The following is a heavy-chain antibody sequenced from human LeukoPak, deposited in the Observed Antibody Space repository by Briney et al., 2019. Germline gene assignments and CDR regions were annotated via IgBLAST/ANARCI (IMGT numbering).Heavy chain of an antibody. CDR2: IFSTGST. J-gene: IGHJ6*03. CDR1: GVSISSGSFS. CDR3: ATFYCGGDCSLYYYYYYMDV. D-gene: IGHD2-21*02. Sequence: SETLSLTCTVSGVSISSGSFSWSWIRQPAGKGLEWVGRIFSTGSTSYNPSLKSRVAISLDTSNNQFSLKLSSVTAADTAVYYCATFYCGGDCSLYYYYYYMDVWGKGTTVTISS. V-gene: IGHV4-61*02.